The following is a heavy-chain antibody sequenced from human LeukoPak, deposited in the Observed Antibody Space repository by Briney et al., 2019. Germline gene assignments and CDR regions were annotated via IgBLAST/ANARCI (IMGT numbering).Heavy chain of an antibody. V-gene: IGHV3-66*01. CDR1: GFTVSSNY. CDR2: IYSGGST. Sequence: PGGSLRLSCAASGFTVSSNYMSWVRQAPGKGLEWVSVIYSGGSTYYADSVKGRFTISRGNAKNTLDLQMNSLRAEDTAVYYCATDMGEAGSGSYRFGLDVWGQGTTVTVSS. CDR3: ATDMGEAGSGSYRFGLDV. J-gene: IGHJ6*02. D-gene: IGHD3-22*01.